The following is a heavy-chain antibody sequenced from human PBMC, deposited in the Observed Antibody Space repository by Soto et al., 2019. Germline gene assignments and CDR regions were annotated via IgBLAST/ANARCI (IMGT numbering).Heavy chain of an antibody. CDR3: AKGPYSSGWYWDH. CDR2: ISWSSNVI. J-gene: IGHJ4*02. Sequence: GGSLRLSCIASGFKFEDYAMHWVRQVPGRGLEWVSGISWSSNVIDYAESVKGRFIIARDNAKNSLYLQMNGLRPDDTAVYYCAKGPYSSGWYWDHWGQGALVTVSS. CDR1: GFKFEDYA. V-gene: IGHV3-9*01. D-gene: IGHD6-19*01.